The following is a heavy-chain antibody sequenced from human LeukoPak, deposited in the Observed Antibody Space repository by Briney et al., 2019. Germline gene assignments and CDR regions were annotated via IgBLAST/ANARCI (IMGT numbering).Heavy chain of an antibody. Sequence: GGSLKLSCAASGFTFSSYAMSWVRQAPGKGLEWVSAISGSGGSTYYADSVKGRFTISRDYSKNTLYLQMNSLRAEDTAVYYCANRRSGEPFDYWGQGTLVTVSS. CDR1: GFTFSSYA. V-gene: IGHV3-23*01. J-gene: IGHJ4*02. CDR2: ISGSGGST. CDR3: ANRRSGEPFDY. D-gene: IGHD1-26*01.